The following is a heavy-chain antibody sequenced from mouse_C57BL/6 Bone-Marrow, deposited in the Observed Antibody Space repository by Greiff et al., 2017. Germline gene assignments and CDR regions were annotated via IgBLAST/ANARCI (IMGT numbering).Heavy chain of an antibody. CDR2: IYPGDGDT. J-gene: IGHJ3*01. CDR1: GYAFSSYW. V-gene: IGHV1-80*01. D-gene: IGHD2-5*01. CDR3: ARGTSNCWFAY. Sequence: QVQLQQSGAELVKPGASVKISCKASGYAFSSYWMKWVKQRPGKGLEWIGQIYPGDGDTNYNGKFKGKATLTADKSSSTAYMQLSILTSEDSAVYSCARGTSNCWFAYWGQGTLVTVSA.